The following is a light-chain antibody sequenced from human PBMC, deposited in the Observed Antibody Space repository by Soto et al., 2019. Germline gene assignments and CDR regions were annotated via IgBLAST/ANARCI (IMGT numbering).Light chain of an antibody. Sequence: QSVLTQPPSVSAAPGQKVTISCSGSSSNIGNNYASWYQQFPGTAPKLLIYDTDKRPSGIPDRFSGSKSGTSATLGITGLQTGDEADYYCGAWDSSLSAVVFGGGTKLTVL. J-gene: IGLJ2*01. V-gene: IGLV1-51*01. CDR3: GAWDSSLSAVV. CDR2: DTD. CDR1: SSNIGNNY.